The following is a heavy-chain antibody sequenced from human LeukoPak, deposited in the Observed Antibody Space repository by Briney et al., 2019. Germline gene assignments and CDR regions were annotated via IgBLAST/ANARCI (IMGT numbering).Heavy chain of an antibody. CDR2: MYYSGSA. CDR1: GGSLSSYY. V-gene: IGHV4-59*01. Sequence: SETLSLTCTVSGGSLSSYYWSWIRQPPGEGLDWIGYMYYSGSANYNPSLKSRVTISVDTSKNQFSLKMSSVTAADTAVYYCARGYDSSGPARFGVVDYWGQGTLVTVSS. J-gene: IGHJ4*02. D-gene: IGHD3-22*01. CDR3: ARGYDSSGPARFGVVDY.